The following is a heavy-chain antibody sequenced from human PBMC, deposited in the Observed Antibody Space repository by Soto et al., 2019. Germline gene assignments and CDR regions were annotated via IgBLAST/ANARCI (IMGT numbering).Heavy chain of an antibody. CDR1: GYSYNSYE. D-gene: IGHD6-19*01. V-gene: IGHV1-8*01. Sequence: ASVRVSCKASGYSYNSYEISWVRQATGQGLEWMAWISPNRGTTGYAQRFQDRLTVTSNASLSTVYMELTSLRSEETAVYFCTRDSGWPQNKFDPPVEGT. CDR2: ISPNRGTT. CDR3: TRDSGWPQNKFDP. J-gene: IGHJ5*02.